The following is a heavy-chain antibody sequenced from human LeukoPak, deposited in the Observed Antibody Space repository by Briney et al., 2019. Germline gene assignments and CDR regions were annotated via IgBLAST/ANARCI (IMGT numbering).Heavy chain of an antibody. J-gene: IGHJ4*02. CDR2: ISISGDIT. CDR1: GFTFSSHA. CDR3: ANEEVPNDY. V-gene: IGHV3-23*01. D-gene: IGHD4/OR15-4a*01. Sequence: GGSLRFTCAVSGFTFSSHAMTWVRQAPGKGLEWVSGISISGDITYYADSVQGRFIIFRDNSKNTVYLQMNSLRVEDTAVYYCANEEVPNDYGCQGTVSTVSS.